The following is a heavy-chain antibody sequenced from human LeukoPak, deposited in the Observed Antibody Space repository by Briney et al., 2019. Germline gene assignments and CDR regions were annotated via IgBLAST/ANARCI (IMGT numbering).Heavy chain of an antibody. V-gene: IGHV3-33*01. CDR3: ARGGTSSGWYYFDY. CDR1: GFTFSSYG. CDR2: IWYDGSNK. Sequence: GGSLRLSCAASGFTFSSYGMHWVRQAPGKGLEWVAVIWYDGSNKYYADSVKGRFTISRDNSKNTLYLQMNSLRAEDTAVYYCARGGTSSGWYYFDYWGQGTLVTVSS. J-gene: IGHJ4*02. D-gene: IGHD6-19*01.